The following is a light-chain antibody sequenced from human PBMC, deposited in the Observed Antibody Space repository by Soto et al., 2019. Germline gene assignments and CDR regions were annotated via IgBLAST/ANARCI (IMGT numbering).Light chain of an antibody. Sequence: QSVLTQSPSASASLGASVSLTCTLSSGHSSYAIAWHQQQPEQGPRFLMKVNSDGSHYKGDGIPNRFSGSSSGAECSLTISGLQSEDEADSYCQTWGSGIGAFGGGTRLTVL. J-gene: IGLJ2*01. CDR1: SGHSSYA. CDR3: QTWGSGIGA. CDR2: VNSDGSH. V-gene: IGLV4-69*01.